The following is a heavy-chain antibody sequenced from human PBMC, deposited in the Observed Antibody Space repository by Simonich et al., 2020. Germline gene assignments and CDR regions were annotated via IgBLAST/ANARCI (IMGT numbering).Heavy chain of an antibody. CDR3: ARASRGTWWYYYFDY. V-gene: IGHV1-18*01. CDR1: GYTFTRYG. Sequence: QVQLLQSGAEVKKPGASVKVSCKASGYTFTRYGISWVRQAPGQGLEWMGLISADNGRTNNAQKLQVRVTMTTDTSTSTAYMELRSLRSDDTAVYYCARASRGTWWYYYFDYWGQGTLVTVSS. J-gene: IGHJ4*02. CDR2: ISADNGRT. D-gene: IGHD2-15*01.